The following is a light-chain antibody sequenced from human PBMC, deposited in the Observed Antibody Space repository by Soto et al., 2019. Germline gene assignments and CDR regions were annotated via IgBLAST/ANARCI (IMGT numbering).Light chain of an antibody. J-gene: IGKJ1*01. CDR1: QSISTF. V-gene: IGKV1-5*01. Sequence: DIQMTQSPSTLSASAGDTVTITCRASQSISTFLAWYQQKPGKAPNLLIFDASSLKSGVPSRFSGSGSGTEFTLTISGLQPDYFATYYCQQYDSYSWTFGQGTKVEIK. CDR2: DAS. CDR3: QQYDSYSWT.